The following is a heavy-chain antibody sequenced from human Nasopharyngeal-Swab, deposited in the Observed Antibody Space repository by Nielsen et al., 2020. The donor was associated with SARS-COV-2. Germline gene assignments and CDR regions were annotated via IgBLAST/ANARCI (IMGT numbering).Heavy chain of an antibody. CDR2: IYYSGST. D-gene: IGHD6-6*01. CDR3: ARGRGVAARRDYYYYGMDV. V-gene: IGHV4-59*13. Sequence: PGKGLEWIGYIYYSGSTNYSPSLKSRVTISVDTSKNQFSLKLSSVTAADTAVYYCARGRGVAARRDYYYYGMDVWGQGTTVTVSS. J-gene: IGHJ6*02.